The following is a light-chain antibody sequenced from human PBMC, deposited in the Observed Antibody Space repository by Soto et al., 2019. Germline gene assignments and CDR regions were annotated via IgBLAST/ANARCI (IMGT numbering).Light chain of an antibody. J-gene: IGLJ1*01. CDR2: EVT. V-gene: IGLV2-14*01. Sequence: QSALTQPASLSGSPGQSITISCAGTSSDIGGSKYVSWYQQHPGKAPKLIIYEVTYRPSGASARFSGSKSGNTASLTVSGLQAEDEADYYCSSKRSSDTLYVFGTGTKLTVL. CDR3: SSKRSSDTLYV. CDR1: SSDIGGSKY.